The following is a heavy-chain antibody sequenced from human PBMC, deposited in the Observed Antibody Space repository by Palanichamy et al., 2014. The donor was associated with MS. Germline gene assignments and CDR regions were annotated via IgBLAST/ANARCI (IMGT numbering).Heavy chain of an antibody. J-gene: IGHJ6*02. D-gene: IGHD6-19*01. Sequence: QLQLQESGPGLVKPSETLSLTCTVSGGSISSSTYYWGWIRQPPGKGLEWIGSIYYSGSTYYNPSLKSRVTIFVDTSKNQFSLRLSSVTATDAAVYYCASSLGRSGWAFNYYFYGMDVWGQGTTVTVSS. CDR1: GGSISSSTYY. CDR3: ASSLGRSGWAFNYYFYGMDV. CDR2: IYYSGST. V-gene: IGHV4-39*01.